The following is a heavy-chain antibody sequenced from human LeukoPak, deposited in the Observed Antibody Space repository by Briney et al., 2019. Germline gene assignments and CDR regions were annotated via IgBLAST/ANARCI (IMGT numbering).Heavy chain of an antibody. J-gene: IGHJ3*02. CDR3: AKEFYYSEGAFDI. CDR2: ISWNSGSI. V-gene: IGHV3-9*01. Sequence: QAGGSLRLSCAASGFTFDDYAMHWVRQAPGKGLEWVSGISWNSGSIGYADSVKGRFTISRDNAKNSLYLQMNSLRAEDTALYYCAKEFYYSEGAFDIWGQGTMVTVSS. D-gene: IGHD2-21*01. CDR1: GFTFDDYA.